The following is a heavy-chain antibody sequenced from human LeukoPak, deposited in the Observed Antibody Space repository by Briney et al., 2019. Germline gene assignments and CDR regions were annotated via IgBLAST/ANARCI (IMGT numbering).Heavy chain of an antibody. J-gene: IGHJ3*02. V-gene: IGHV4-34*01. D-gene: IGHD4-23*01. Sequence: PSETLSLTCAVSGGSFSGYHCSWIRQTPGKGLEWIGEVSQSGGASYNPSLKSRVTISVETSKNHFPLKLSSVTAADTAMYYCAGSYGGNAVGPFDIWGQGTMVTVSS. CDR2: VSQSGGA. CDR1: GGSFSGYH. CDR3: AGSYGGNAVGPFDI.